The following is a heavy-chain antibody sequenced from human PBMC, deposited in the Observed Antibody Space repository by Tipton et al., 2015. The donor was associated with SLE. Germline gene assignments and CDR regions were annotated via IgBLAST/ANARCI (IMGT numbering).Heavy chain of an antibody. CDR3: ARPRGLRSAFDI. D-gene: IGHD5-12*01. CDR2: IYHSGST. Sequence: TLSLTCTVSGYSISSGYYWGWIRQPPGKGLEWIGSIYHSGSTNYNPSLKSRVTISVDTSKNQFSLKLSSVTAADTAVYYCARPRGLRSAFDIWGQGTMVTVSS. V-gene: IGHV4-38-2*02. CDR1: GYSISSGYY. J-gene: IGHJ3*02.